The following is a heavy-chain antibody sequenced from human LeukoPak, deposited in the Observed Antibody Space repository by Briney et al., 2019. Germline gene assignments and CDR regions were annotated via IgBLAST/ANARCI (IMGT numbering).Heavy chain of an antibody. Sequence: ASVKVSFTASGYTFTSYAMHWVRQAPGQRLEWMGWINAGNGNTKYSQKFQGRVTITRDTSASTAYMELSSLRSEDTAVYYCARGDNWGVEDYWGQGTLVTVSS. CDR2: INAGNGNT. V-gene: IGHV1-3*01. J-gene: IGHJ4*02. D-gene: IGHD3-16*01. CDR3: ARGDNWGVEDY. CDR1: GYTFTSYA.